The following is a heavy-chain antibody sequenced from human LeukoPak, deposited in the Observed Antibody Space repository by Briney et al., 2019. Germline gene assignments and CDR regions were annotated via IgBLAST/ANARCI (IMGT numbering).Heavy chain of an antibody. Sequence: SETLSLTCAVSGYSISSGHFWGWIRQPPGKGLEWIGSIFQSGTTYYNPSLKSRVTISVDTSKNHFSLKLSSVTAADTAVYYCARHVSYNIIGSHWGGFDPWGQGTPVTVSS. CDR3: ARHVSYNIIGSHWGGFDP. D-gene: IGHD3-22*01. J-gene: IGHJ5*02. CDR2: IFQSGTT. CDR1: GYSISSGHF. V-gene: IGHV4-38-2*01.